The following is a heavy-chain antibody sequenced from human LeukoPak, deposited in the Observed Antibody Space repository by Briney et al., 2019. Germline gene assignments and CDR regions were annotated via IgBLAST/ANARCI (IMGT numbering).Heavy chain of an antibody. Sequence: GGSLRLSCAASGFTFSSYGMHWVRQAPGKGLEWVAVIWYDGSNKYYADSVKGRFTISRDNSKNTLYLQMNSLRAEDTAVYYCASRGVLELWYTLADWGQGTLVTVSS. D-gene: IGHD5-18*01. V-gene: IGHV3-33*01. CDR2: IWYDGSNK. CDR1: GFTFSSYG. CDR3: ASRGVLELWYTLAD. J-gene: IGHJ4*02.